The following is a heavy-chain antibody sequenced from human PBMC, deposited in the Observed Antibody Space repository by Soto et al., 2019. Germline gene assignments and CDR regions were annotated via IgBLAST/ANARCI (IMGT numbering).Heavy chain of an antibody. D-gene: IGHD3-3*02. Sequence: QVQLVQSGAEVKEPGASVKVSCKASVATFTSYGFNWVGQAPGQGLEWMGWISGYNGDTHYAQNFQVRVTMTIDTSTSTAYMELRSLRSDDTAVYYCARGTIFGLVSFDYWGQGTLVTVSS. J-gene: IGHJ4*02. CDR1: VATFTSYG. V-gene: IGHV1-18*01. CDR3: ARGTIFGLVSFDY. CDR2: ISGYNGDT.